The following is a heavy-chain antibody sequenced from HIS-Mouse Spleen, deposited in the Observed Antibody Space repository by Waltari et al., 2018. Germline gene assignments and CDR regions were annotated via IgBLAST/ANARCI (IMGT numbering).Heavy chain of an antibody. Sequence: QVQLVESGGGVVQPGRSLRLCCAASGFTFSSYAMHWVRQAPGKGLEWVAVISYDGSNKYYADSVKGRFTISRDNSKNTLYLQMNSLRAEDTAVYYCARDHRNNWAIRDWGQGTLVTVSS. V-gene: IGHV3-30-3*01. CDR1: GFTFSSYA. CDR2: ISYDGSNK. CDR3: ARDHRNNWAIRD. J-gene: IGHJ4*02. D-gene: IGHD1-20*01.